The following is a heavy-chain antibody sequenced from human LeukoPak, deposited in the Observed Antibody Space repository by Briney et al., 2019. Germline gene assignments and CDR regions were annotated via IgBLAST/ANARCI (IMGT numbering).Heavy chain of an antibody. CDR1: GYTFTSYG. CDR2: IIPIFGTA. V-gene: IGHV1-69*13. D-gene: IGHD3-10*01. CDR3: ARGPMVRGLITYAEYLQH. J-gene: IGHJ1*01. Sequence: SVKVSCKASGYTFTSYGISWVRQAPGQGLEWMGGIIPIFGTANYAQNFQGRVTITADESTATAYMELSSLKSEDTAVYYCARGPMVRGLITYAEYLQHWGQGTLVTVSS.